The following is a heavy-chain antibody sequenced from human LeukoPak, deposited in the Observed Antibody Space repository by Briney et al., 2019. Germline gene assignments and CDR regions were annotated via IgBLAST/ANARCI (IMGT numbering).Heavy chain of an antibody. J-gene: IGHJ4*02. CDR2: INHSGST. V-gene: IGHV4-34*01. D-gene: IGHD1-26*01. Sequence: SETLSLTCAVYGGSFSGYYWSWIRQPPGKGLEWIGEINHSGSTNYNPSLKSRVTISVDTSKNQFSLKLSSVTAADTAVYYCARVEFRGSYRPPGDYWGQGTLVTVSS. CDR1: GGSFSGYY. CDR3: ARVEFRGSYRPPGDY.